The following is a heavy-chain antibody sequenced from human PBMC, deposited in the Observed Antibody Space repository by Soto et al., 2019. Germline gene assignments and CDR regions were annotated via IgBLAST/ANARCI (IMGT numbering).Heavy chain of an antibody. D-gene: IGHD2-2*01. V-gene: IGHV3-23*01. CDR3: ARYIPGVRYYGMDV. J-gene: IGHJ6*02. CDR1: GFTLSGYA. Sequence: GGSLRLSCAASGFTLSGYAMDWVRQAPGKGLEWVSLIGESGTPTYYADSVKGRFTISRDNSGNTLFLEMYSLRAEDTAVYYCARYIPGVRYYGMDVWGQGTTVTVSS. CDR2: IGESGTPT.